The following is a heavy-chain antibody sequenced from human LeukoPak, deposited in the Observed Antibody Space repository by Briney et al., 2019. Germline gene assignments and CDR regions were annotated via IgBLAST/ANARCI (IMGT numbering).Heavy chain of an antibody. CDR3: ARSRSIAARVNWLDP. D-gene: IGHD6-6*01. J-gene: IGHJ5*02. V-gene: IGHV3-21*01. CDR2: ISSSSDYI. Sequence: KSGGSLRLSCAASGFAFSSYSINWVRQAPGKGLEWVSSISSSSDYIYYADSVKGRFTISRDNAKSSLYLQMNNLRAEDTAVYYCARSRSIAARVNWLDPWGQGTLITVSS. CDR1: GFAFSSYS.